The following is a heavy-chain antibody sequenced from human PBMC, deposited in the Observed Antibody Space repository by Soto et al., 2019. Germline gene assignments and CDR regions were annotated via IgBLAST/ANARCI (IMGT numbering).Heavy chain of an antibody. CDR2: INAGNGNT. CDR3: ARDGRAYYDFWSGYFGV. Sequence: ASVKVSCKASGYSFTGYSMHWVRQAPGQGLEWMGWINAGNGNTKYSQKFRGRVTITRDTSASTAYMELSSLRSEDTAVYYCARDGRAYYDFWSGYFGVWGQGTTVTVSS. V-gene: IGHV1-3*01. D-gene: IGHD3-3*01. CDR1: GYSFTGYS. J-gene: IGHJ6*02.